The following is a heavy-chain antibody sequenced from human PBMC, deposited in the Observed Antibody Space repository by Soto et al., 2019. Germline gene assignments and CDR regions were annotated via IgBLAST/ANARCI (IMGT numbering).Heavy chain of an antibody. D-gene: IGHD1-26*01. Sequence: QVQLVESGGGVVQPGKSLRLSCAASGFIFSSYGIHWLRQAPGKGLEWVALISYDRGNIFYGDSVKGRFTISRDNSNNTLYLQMNSLIPEDTAMYYCAKDRGRARYSGTYWLSWGQGTLVTVSS. CDR2: ISYDRGNI. CDR3: AKDRGRARYSGTYWLS. CDR1: GFIFSSYG. V-gene: IGHV3-30*18. J-gene: IGHJ5*02.